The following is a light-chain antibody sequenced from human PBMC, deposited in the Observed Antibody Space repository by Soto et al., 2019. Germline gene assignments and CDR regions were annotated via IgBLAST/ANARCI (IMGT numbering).Light chain of an antibody. CDR3: CSHSSSITWM. V-gene: IGLV2-11*01. CDR2: EVT. Sequence: QSALTQPRSVSGSPGQSVTISCTGTSSDVGGYNFVSWFQQHPGKAPKLIIHEVTNRPSGVSNRFSGSKSGNTASLTISGLQAEDEAVYYCCSHSSSITWMFGGGTKLTVL. J-gene: IGLJ3*02. CDR1: SSDVGGYNF.